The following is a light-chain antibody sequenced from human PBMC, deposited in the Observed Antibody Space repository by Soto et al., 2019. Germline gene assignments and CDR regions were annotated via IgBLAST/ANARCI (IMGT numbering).Light chain of an antibody. CDR1: XTXXXX. Sequence: IQMTQSPSTLSASVGDRVTITXRXXXTXXXXXXWYQQKPGQAPKLLIYKASTLESAVPSRFSGTGSGTEFTLTISGLQPEDFATYYCQQYNSYSQTFGQGTKVEIK. J-gene: IGKJ1*01. CDR3: QQYNSYSQT. V-gene: IGKV1-5*03. CDR2: KAS.